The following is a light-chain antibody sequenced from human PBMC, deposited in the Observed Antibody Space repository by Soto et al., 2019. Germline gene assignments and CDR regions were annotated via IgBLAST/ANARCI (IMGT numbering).Light chain of an antibody. Sequence: DIQMTQSPSSLSASLGDRVTITCRASQSIRNYLSWYQQKPGKVPNLLIYAASSLPSGVPSRFSGSGSGTDFTLTISSLQPEDFATYYCQQSYSTPTFGQGTKVEIK. CDR3: QQSYSTPT. CDR1: QSIRNY. V-gene: IGKV1-39*01. CDR2: AAS. J-gene: IGKJ1*01.